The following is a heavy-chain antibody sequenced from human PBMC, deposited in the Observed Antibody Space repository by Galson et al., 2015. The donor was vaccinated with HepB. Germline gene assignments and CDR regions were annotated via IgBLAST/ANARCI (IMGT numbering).Heavy chain of an antibody. V-gene: IGHV1-2*02. Sequence: SVKVSCKASGYTFTGYYMHWVRQAPGQGLEWMGWINPNSGGTNYAQKFQGRVTMTRDTSISTAYMELSRLRSDDTAVYYCASEITQDSSSWYWGPNAFDIWGQGTMVTVSS. D-gene: IGHD6-13*01. CDR3: ASEITQDSSSWYWGPNAFDI. J-gene: IGHJ3*02. CDR1: GYTFTGYY. CDR2: INPNSGGT.